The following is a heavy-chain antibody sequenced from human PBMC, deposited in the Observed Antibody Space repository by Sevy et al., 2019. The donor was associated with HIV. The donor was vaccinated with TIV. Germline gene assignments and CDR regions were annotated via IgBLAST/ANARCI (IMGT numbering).Heavy chain of an antibody. CDR2: ISNSXTTI. D-gene: IGHD4-17*01. CDR3: ARDLPPSATTVAHFDC. V-gene: IGHV3-48*03. J-gene: IGHJ4*02. CDR1: GFTFSSYE. Sequence: GGSLRLSCAASGFTFSSYEMSWVRQAPGKGLEWVSYISNSXTTIYYSDSVKGRFTISRDNARNSLYLQMNSLRAEDTAIYYCARDLPPSATTVAHFDCWGQGTLVTVSS.